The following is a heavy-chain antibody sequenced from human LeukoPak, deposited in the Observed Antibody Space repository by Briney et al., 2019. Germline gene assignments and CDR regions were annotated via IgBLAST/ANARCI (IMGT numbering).Heavy chain of an antibody. Sequence: GGSLRLSCAASGFTVSNNYMTWVRQAPGKGLEWVSLIYSGGSTYYADSVKGRFTISRDNSKNTLYLQMNSLRAEDTAVYYCARTGPRNLRFDYWGQGTLVTVSS. CDR2: IYSGGST. V-gene: IGHV3-66*01. J-gene: IGHJ4*02. CDR3: ARTGPRNLRFDY. D-gene: IGHD1-14*01. CDR1: GFTVSNNY.